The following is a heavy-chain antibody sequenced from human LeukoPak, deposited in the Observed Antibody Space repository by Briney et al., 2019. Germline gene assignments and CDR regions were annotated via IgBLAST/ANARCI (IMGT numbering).Heavy chain of an antibody. CDR3: ARSTQWELLRYFDY. V-gene: IGHV5-51*01. Sequence: GESLKISFKGSGYSFTSYWIGWVRQMPGKGLEWMGIIYPGDSDTRYSPSFQGQVTISADKSINTAYLQWSSLKASDTALYYCARSTQWELLRYFDYWGQGTLVTVSS. D-gene: IGHD1-26*01. J-gene: IGHJ4*02. CDR2: IYPGDSDT. CDR1: GYSFTSYW.